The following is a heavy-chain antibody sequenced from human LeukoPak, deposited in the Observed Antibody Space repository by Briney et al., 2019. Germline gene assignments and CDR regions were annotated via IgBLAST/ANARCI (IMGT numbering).Heavy chain of an antibody. J-gene: IGHJ4*02. CDR3: ANIIAADGS. CDR2: INHSGST. CDR1: GWSFSGYY. V-gene: IGHV4-34*01. Sequence: SETLSLTCAVYGWSFSGYYWSWIRQPPEKGLEWIEEINHSGSTNYNPSLKSRVAITVDTSKNQFSLKLSSVTAADTAVYYCANIIAADGSWGQGTLVTVSS. D-gene: IGHD6-13*01.